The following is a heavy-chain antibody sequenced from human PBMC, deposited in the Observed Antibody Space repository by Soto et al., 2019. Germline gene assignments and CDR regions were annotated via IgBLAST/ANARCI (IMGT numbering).Heavy chain of an antibody. CDR3: ARAIPDCGGDCFDY. V-gene: IGHV4-59*01. CDR1: GGSISSYY. J-gene: IGHJ4*02. Sequence: ETLSLTCTVSGGSISSYYWSWIRQPPGKGLEWIGYIYYSGSTNYNPSLKSRVTISVDTSKNQFSLKLSSVTAADTAVYYCARAIPDCGGDCFDYWGQGTLVTVSS. D-gene: IGHD2-21*01. CDR2: IYYSGST.